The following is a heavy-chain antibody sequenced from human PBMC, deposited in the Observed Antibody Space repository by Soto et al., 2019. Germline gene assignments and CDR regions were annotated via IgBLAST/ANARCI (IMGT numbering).Heavy chain of an antibody. CDR2: ISGSGGST. CDR3: ASPRSRRYCSGGSCPFDY. Sequence: GSLRLSCAASGFTFSSYAMSWVRQAPGKGLEWVSAISGSGGSTYYADSVKGRFTISRDNSKNTLYLQMNSLRAEDTAVYYCASPRSRRYCSGGSCPFDYWGQGTLVTVSS. CDR1: GFTFSSYA. V-gene: IGHV3-23*01. J-gene: IGHJ4*02. D-gene: IGHD2-15*01.